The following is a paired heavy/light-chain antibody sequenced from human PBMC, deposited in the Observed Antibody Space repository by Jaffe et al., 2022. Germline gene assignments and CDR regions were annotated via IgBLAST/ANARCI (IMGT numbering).Light chain of an antibody. J-gene: IGLJ3*02. CDR1: SSNIGSNT. V-gene: IGLV1-44*01. CDR2: SNN. Sequence: QSVLTQPPSASGTPGQRVTISCSGSSSNIGSNTVNWYQQLPGTAPKLLIYSNNQRPSGVPDRFSGSKSGTSASLAISGLQSEDEADYYCAAWDDSLNGSWVFGGGTKLTVL. CDR3: AAWDDSLNGSWV.
Heavy chain of an antibody. Sequence: QVQLVQSGAEVKKPGASVKVSCKASGYTFTGYYMHWVRQAPGQGLEWMGRINPNSGGTNYAQKFQGRVTMTRDTSISTAYMELSRLRSDDTAVYYCARDQRGYCSSTSCFHDAFDIWGQGTMVTVSS. CDR3: ARDQRGYCSSTSCFHDAFDI. V-gene: IGHV1-2*06. J-gene: IGHJ3*02. CDR1: GYTFTGYY. CDR2: INPNSGGT. D-gene: IGHD2-2*01.